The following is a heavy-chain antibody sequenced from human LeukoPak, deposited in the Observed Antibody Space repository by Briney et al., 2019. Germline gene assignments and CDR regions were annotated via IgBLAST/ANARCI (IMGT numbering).Heavy chain of an antibody. CDR2: ISSTGGTT. CDR1: GFTFSSYG. J-gene: IGHJ6*03. Sequence: GGSLRLSCAASGFTFSSYGMSWVRQAPGKGLEWVSSISSTGGTTYHADSVKGRFTISRDNSKNTLYLQMNSLRAEDTAIYYCAKNGDRGAYCTGGTCYPYFYYYMDVWGKGTTVTI. V-gene: IGHV3-23*01. CDR3: AKNGDRGAYCTGGTCYPYFYYYMDV. D-gene: IGHD2-15*01.